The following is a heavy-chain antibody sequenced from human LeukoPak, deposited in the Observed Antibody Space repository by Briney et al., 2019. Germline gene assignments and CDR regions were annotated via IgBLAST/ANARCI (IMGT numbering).Heavy chain of an antibody. CDR3: AGRYDSSGYPLH. CDR1: GFTFSSYG. J-gene: IGHJ4*02. V-gene: IGHV3-23*01. Sequence: GGSLRLSCAASGFTFSSYGMSWVRQAPGKGLEWVSAISGSGGSTYYADSIKGRFTISRDNSKNTLYLQMNSLRAEDTAVYYCAGRYDSSGYPLHWGQGTLVTVSS. D-gene: IGHD3-22*01. CDR2: ISGSGGST.